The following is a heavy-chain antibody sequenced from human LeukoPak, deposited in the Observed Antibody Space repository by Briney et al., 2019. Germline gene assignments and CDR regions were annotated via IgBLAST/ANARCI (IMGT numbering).Heavy chain of an antibody. CDR2: INSDGSST. Sequence: GGSLRLSCAASGFTFSSCWIHWVRQAPGKGQVWVSRINSDGSSTSYADSVKGRFTISRDNAKNTLYLQMNSLRAEDTAVYYCARNVLPGYFDYWGQGTLVTVSS. CDR1: GFTFSSCW. V-gene: IGHV3-74*01. D-gene: IGHD2-15*01. J-gene: IGHJ4*02. CDR3: ARNVLPGYFDY.